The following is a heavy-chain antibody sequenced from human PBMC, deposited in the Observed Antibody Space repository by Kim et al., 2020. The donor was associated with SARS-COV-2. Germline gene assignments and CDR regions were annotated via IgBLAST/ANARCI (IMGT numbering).Heavy chain of an antibody. V-gene: IGHV3-33*01. CDR2: ICNDGRDK. D-gene: IGHD3-10*01. CDR3: ASSPERFGKSWFDD. CDR1: GFTFGSFC. J-gene: IGHJ4*02. Sequence: GGSLRLSCVASGFTFGSFCMHWVRQSPGKGLEWVALICNDGRDKDYADSVKGRFTISRDNSKNTLYLQMNNLEAEDTAVYYCASSPERFGKSWFDDWGQGTLVTVSS.